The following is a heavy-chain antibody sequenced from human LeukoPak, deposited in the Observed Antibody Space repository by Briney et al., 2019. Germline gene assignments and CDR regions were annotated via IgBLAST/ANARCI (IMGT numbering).Heavy chain of an antibody. CDR1: GFTFSSSA. CDR3: AKDRAVISYFDY. CDR2: ISGSGGST. Sequence: PGGSLRLSCAASGFTFSSSAMSWVRQAPGKGLEWVSAISGSGGSTYYVDSVKGRFTISRDNSKNTLYLQMNSLRAEDTAVYYCAKDRAVISYFDYWGQGTLVTVSS. D-gene: IGHD2-21*01. V-gene: IGHV3-23*01. J-gene: IGHJ4*02.